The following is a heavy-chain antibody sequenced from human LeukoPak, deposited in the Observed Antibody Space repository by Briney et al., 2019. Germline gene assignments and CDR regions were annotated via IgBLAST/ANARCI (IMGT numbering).Heavy chain of an antibody. V-gene: IGHV3-30*04. Sequence: QSGRSLRLSCAASGFTFRTYAMNWVRQAPGKGLEWVAVISDDGSNKYYAESVKGQFTISRDNSKNTLYLQMNSLRAEDTAVYYCARDLYGDYRGPFDYWGQGTLVTVSS. J-gene: IGHJ4*02. CDR2: ISDDGSNK. D-gene: IGHD4-17*01. CDR1: GFTFRTYA. CDR3: ARDLYGDYRGPFDY.